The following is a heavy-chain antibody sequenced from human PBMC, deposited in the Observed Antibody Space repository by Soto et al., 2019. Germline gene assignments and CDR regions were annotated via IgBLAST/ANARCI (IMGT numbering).Heavy chain of an antibody. Sequence: KSSETLSLTCTVSGGSISSGDYYWSWIRQPPGKGLEWIGYIYYSGSTYYNPSLKSRVTISVDASKNQFSLKLSSVTAADTAVYYCARSHGSGSYYNDYWGQGTLVTVSS. CDR3: ARSHGSGSYYNDY. D-gene: IGHD3-10*01. CDR2: IYYSGST. CDR1: GGSISSGDYY. J-gene: IGHJ4*02. V-gene: IGHV4-30-4*01.